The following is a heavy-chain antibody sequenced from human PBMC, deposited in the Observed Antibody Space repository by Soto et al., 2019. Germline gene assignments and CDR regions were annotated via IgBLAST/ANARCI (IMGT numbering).Heavy chain of an antibody. D-gene: IGHD3-22*01. CDR2: IKSKTDGGTT. V-gene: IGHV3-15*01. CDR3: TATYYYDSSGYYFDY. Sequence: GGSLRLSCAASGFTFSNAWMSWVRQAPGKGLEWVGRIKSKTDGGTTDYAAPVKGRFTISRDDSKNTLYLQMNSLKTEDTAVYYCTATYYYDSSGYYFDYWGQGTLVTVSS. CDR1: GFTFSNAW. J-gene: IGHJ4*02.